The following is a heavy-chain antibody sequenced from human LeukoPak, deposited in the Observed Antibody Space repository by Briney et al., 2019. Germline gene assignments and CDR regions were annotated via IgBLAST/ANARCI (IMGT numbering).Heavy chain of an antibody. D-gene: IGHD3-9*01. Sequence: SETLSPTCTVSGGSISSYYWSWIRQPPGKGLEWIGYIYYSGSTNYNPSLKSRVTISVDTSKNQFSLKLSSVTAADTAVYYCARVGYDILTGYYIPDVWGQGTTVTVSS. V-gene: IGHV4-59*01. CDR2: IYYSGST. CDR1: GGSISSYY. CDR3: ARVGYDILTGYYIPDV. J-gene: IGHJ6*02.